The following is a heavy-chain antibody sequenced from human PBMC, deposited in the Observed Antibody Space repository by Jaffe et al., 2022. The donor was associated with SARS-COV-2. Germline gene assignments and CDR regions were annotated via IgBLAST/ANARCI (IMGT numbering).Heavy chain of an antibody. CDR2: ISYDGSNK. J-gene: IGHJ6*02. V-gene: IGHV3-30*18. D-gene: IGHD6-13*01. CDR3: AKDRHRKQLVPLYGMDV. Sequence: QVQLVESGGGVVQPGRSLRLSCAASGFTFSSYGMHWVRQAPGKGLEWVAVISYDGSNKYYADSVKGRFTISRDNSKNTLYLQMNSLRAEDTAVYYCAKDRHRKQLVPLYGMDVWGQGTTVTVSS. CDR1: GFTFSSYG.